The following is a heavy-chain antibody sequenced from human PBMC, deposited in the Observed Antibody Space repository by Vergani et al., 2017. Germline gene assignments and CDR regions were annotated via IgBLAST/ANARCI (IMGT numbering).Heavy chain of an antibody. CDR3: ARAQFGDRSSSWPRQFDY. CDR1: GYTFTSYY. D-gene: IGHD6-13*01. Sequence: QVQLVQSGAEVKKPGASVKVSCKASGYTFTSYYMHWVRQAPGQGLEWMGIINPSGGSTSYAQKFQGRVTMTRDTSTSTVYIELSSLRSEDTAVYYCARAQFGDRSSSWPRQFDYWGQGTLVTVSS. J-gene: IGHJ4*02. V-gene: IGHV1-46*01. CDR2: INPSGGST.